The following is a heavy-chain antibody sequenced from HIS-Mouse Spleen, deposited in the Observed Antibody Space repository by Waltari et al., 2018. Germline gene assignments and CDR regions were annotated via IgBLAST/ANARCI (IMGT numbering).Heavy chain of an antibody. J-gene: IGHJ4*02. Sequence: EVQLLESGGGLVQPGGSLRLSCAASGFTFSSYAMSWVRQAPGKGLEWVSAISGSGGSTYYADSVKGRFTISRDNSKNTLYLQMNSLRAEDTAVYYCAKVWPELKTVDTPMAFDYWGQGTLVTVSS. V-gene: IGHV3-23*01. CDR3: AKVWPELKTVDTPMAFDY. D-gene: IGHD5-18*01. CDR2: ISGSGGST. CDR1: GFTFSSYA.